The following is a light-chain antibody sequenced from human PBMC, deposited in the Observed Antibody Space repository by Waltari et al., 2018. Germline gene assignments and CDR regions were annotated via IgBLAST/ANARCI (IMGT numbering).Light chain of an antibody. CDR1: QSVSSSY. V-gene: IGKV3-20*01. J-gene: IGKJ1*01. CDR2: GAS. Sequence: EIVLTQSPGTLSLSPGERATLPCRASQSVSSSYLAWYQQKPGHAPRVLIHGASNRATGIPDRFSGSGSGTDFTLTISRLEPEDFAVYYCQQYGSSPWTFGQGTKVEIK. CDR3: QQYGSSPWT.